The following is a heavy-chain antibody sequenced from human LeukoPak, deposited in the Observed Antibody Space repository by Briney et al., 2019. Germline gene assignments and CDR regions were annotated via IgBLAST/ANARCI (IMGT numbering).Heavy chain of an antibody. Sequence: GASVKVSCKASGYTFTSYDINWVRQATGQGLEWMGWMNPNSGNTGYAQMFQGRVTMTRNTSISTAYMELSSLRSEDTAVYYCARRVTLVGAKYYYYYMDVWGKGTTVTVSS. CDR3: ARRVTLVGAKYYYYYMDV. CDR2: MNPNSGNT. D-gene: IGHD1-26*01. CDR1: GYTFTSYD. J-gene: IGHJ6*03. V-gene: IGHV1-8*01.